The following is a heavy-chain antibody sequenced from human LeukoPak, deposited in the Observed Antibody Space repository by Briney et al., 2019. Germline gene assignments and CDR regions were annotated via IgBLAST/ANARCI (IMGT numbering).Heavy chain of an antibody. V-gene: IGHV3-48*04. CDR2: ISPSSTRI. CDR1: GFTFSSYN. J-gene: IGHJ4*02. D-gene: IGHD1-14*01. Sequence: GGSLRLSCAASGFTFSSYNMNWVRQAPGKGLEWVSYISPSSTRIDYAASVRGRFTISRDNAKNSLYLQMNSLRAEDTAVYYCARGTGRAAFDYWGQGTLVTVSS. CDR3: ARGTGRAAFDY.